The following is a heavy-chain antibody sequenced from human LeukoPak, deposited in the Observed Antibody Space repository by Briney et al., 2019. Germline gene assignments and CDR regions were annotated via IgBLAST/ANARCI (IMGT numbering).Heavy chain of an antibody. D-gene: IGHD1-26*01. CDR1: GDSVSSDSAA. J-gene: IGHJ4*02. V-gene: IGHV6-1*01. CDR3: ARDLEGATYFDH. Sequence: SQTLSLTCAISGDSVSSDSAAWNWIRQSPSRGLEWVGSTYYRSNWYNDYAVSVKSRITITPDTSKNQFSLQLNSLTPEDTAVYYCARDLEGATYFDHWGQGTLVTVSS. CDR2: TYYRSNWYN.